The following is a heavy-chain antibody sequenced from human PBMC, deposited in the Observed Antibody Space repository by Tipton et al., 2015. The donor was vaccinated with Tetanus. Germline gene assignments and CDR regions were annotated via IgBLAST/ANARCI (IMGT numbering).Heavy chain of an antibody. V-gene: IGHV4-4*02. CDR1: GGPVSSSNW. CDR2: IYYSGTT. J-gene: IGHJ4*02. Sequence: TLSLTCDVSGGPVSSSNWWSWVRQAPGKGLEWIGEIYYSGTTYYNPSLKSRVTISVDTSKNQFSLKLTSVTAADTAVYYCARGEAYGDYPAMYFFDNWGQGTLLTVSS. D-gene: IGHD4-17*01. CDR3: ARGEAYGDYPAMYFFDN.